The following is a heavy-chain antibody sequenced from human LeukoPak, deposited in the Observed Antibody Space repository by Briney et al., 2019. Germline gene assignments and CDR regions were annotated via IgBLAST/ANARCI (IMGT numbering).Heavy chain of an antibody. CDR1: GGTFSSYA. CDR2: IIPILGIA. CDR3: ARANCSSISCPPDY. Sequence: ASVKVSCKASGGTFSSYAISWVRQAPGQGLEWMGRIIPILGIANYAQKFQGRVTMTRDTSTSTVYMELSSLRSEDTAVYYCARANCSSISCPPDYWGQGTLVTVSS. D-gene: IGHD2-2*01. V-gene: IGHV1-69*04. J-gene: IGHJ4*02.